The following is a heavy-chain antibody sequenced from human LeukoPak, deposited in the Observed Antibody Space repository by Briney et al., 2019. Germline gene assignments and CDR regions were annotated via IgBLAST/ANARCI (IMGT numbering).Heavy chain of an antibody. D-gene: IGHD2-8*01. CDR1: GGSISGHY. Sequence: PSETLSLTCTVSGGSISGHYWSWIRQPPGKGLEWIGYIYYSGSTNYNPSLKSRVTISVDTSKNQFSLKLSSVTAADTAVYYCARDGGYCTNGVCYTGYFDLWGRGTLVTVSS. CDR2: IYYSGST. CDR3: ARDGGYCTNGVCYTGYFDL. J-gene: IGHJ2*01. V-gene: IGHV4-59*11.